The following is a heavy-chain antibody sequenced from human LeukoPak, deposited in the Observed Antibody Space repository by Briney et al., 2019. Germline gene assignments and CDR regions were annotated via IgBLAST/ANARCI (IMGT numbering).Heavy chain of an antibody. J-gene: IGHJ6*03. V-gene: IGHV3-30*02. D-gene: IGHD2-2*01. Sequence: LPGGSLRLSCAASGFTFSSYGMHWVRQAPGKGLEWVAYIQYDGSNEQYADSVKGRFTISRDNSKNTLYLQMNSLRAEDTAVYYCAKDLVVVVPAANRHYYYYYYMDVWGKGTTVTVSS. CDR1: GFTFSSYG. CDR3: AKDLVVVVPAANRHYYYYYYMDV. CDR2: IQYDGSNE.